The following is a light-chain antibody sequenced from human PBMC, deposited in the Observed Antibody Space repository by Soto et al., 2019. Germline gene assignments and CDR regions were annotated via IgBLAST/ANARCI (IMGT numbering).Light chain of an antibody. CDR2: AAS. CDR1: QSISSY. Sequence: DIQMTQSPSSLSAAVGDRVTITCRASQSISSYLNWYQQKPGKAPKRLLYAASSLQSGVPSRFSGSGSRTDFTLTISSLQPEDFATYYCQQSYSTPRTFGQGTKVEIK. J-gene: IGKJ1*01. V-gene: IGKV1-39*01. CDR3: QQSYSTPRT.